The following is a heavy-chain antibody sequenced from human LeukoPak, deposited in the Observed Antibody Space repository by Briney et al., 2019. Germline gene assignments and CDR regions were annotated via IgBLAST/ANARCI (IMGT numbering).Heavy chain of an antibody. V-gene: IGHV2-5*02. D-gene: IGHD6-19*01. Sequence: SGPTLVNPTQTLTLTCTFSGFSLSTSGVAVGWIRQPPGKALEWLALIYWDDDKRYSSSLKSRLTITKYTSKNQVVLTMTNMGPDDTATYYCAHKSESGGWFDYWGQGPLVTVSS. CDR2: IYWDDDK. J-gene: IGHJ4*02. CDR1: GFSLSTSGVA. CDR3: AHKSESGGWFDY.